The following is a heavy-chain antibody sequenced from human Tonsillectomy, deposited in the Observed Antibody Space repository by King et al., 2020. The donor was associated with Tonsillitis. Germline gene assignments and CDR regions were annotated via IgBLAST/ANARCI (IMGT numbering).Heavy chain of an antibody. D-gene: IGHD2-8*01. CDR1: GGSISSYY. CDR2: IYYSGST. Sequence: VQLQESGPGLVKPSETLSLTCTVSGGSISSYYWSWIRQPPGKGLEWIGYIYYSGSTSYNTSLKSRVTISVDTSKTQISLKLSSVTAADTAVYYCARAAALYAKPSYMDVWVKGTTVTVSS. V-gene: IGHV4-59*01. CDR3: ARAAALYAKPSYMDV. J-gene: IGHJ6*03.